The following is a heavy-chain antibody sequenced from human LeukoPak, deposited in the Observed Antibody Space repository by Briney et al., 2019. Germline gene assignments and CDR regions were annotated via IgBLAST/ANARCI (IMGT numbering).Heavy chain of an antibody. D-gene: IGHD5-12*01. V-gene: IGHV3-23*01. CDR3: AKHPYTVATIDYSYYMDV. J-gene: IGHJ6*03. CDR2: ISGSGGST. CDR1: GFTFSSYG. Sequence: GGSLRLSCAASGFTFSSYGMSWVRQAPGKGLEWVSAISGSGGSTYYADSVKGRFTISRDNSKNTLYMQMSSLRAEDTAVYYCAKHPYTVATIDYSYYMDVWGKGTTVTISS.